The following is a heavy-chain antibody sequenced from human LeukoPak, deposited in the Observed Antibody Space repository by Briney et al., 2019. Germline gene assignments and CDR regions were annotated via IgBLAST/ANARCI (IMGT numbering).Heavy chain of an antibody. CDR1: GLSFSAYA. Sequence: GGTLKLSCTASGLSFSAYAMMWVRQAPGKGPEWVSAIRGGGGSAFYADSVKGRFTISRDNSKYTLFLQMNSLRAEDTAVYYCARDPNGDYIGAFDMWGPGTMVTVSS. CDR3: ARDPNGDYIGAFDM. D-gene: IGHD4-17*01. J-gene: IGHJ3*02. CDR2: IRGGGGSA. V-gene: IGHV3-23*01.